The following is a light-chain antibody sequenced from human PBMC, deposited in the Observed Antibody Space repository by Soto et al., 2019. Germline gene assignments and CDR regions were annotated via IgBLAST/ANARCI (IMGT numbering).Light chain of an antibody. V-gene: IGKV1-5*01. CDR3: QQYHLYWT. CDR2: GAS. Sequence: DIPLTQSPSTLSASVGDRVTITCRASQRIATCLACYQHQPGSAPKLLIYGASTLQSGVPSRFSGSGSGAEFTLTIDNLQPEDFATDYCQQYHLYWTFGQGTKVDIK. CDR1: QRIATC. J-gene: IGKJ1*01.